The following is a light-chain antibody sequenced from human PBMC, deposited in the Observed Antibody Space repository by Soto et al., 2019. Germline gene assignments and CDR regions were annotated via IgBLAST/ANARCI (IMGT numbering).Light chain of an antibody. CDR3: QKYNSAPQT. V-gene: IGKV1-27*01. J-gene: IGKJ4*01. CDR2: AAS. CDR1: QGISNY. Sequence: DIQMTQSPSSLSASVGDRVTITCRASQGISNYLAWYQQKPGKVPKLLIYAASTLRSGVPSRFSGSGSGTDFTLTISSLQPEDVATYYCQKYNSAPQTFGGGTKVEIK.